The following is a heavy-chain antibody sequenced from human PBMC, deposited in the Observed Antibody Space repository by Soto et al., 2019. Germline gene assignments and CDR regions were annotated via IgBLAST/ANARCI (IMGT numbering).Heavy chain of an antibody. D-gene: IGHD3-22*01. CDR3: ARDHSPPYYDSSGYYWRMRTFDI. CDR2: ISSSSSYI. V-gene: IGHV3-21*01. J-gene: IGHJ3*02. Sequence: VGSLRLSCAASGFTFSSYSMNWVRQAPGKGLEWVSSISSSSSYIYYADSVKGRFTISRDNAKNSLYLQMNSLRAEDTAVYYCARDHSPPYYDSSGYYWRMRTFDIWGQGTMVTV. CDR1: GFTFSSYS.